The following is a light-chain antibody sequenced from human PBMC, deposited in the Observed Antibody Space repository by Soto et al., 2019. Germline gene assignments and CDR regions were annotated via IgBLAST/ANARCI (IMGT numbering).Light chain of an antibody. CDR3: QQYKNWPPSYT. CDR2: GAS. Sequence: EIVMTQSPATLSVSPGERATLSCRASQSVSINLAWYQQKPGQAPRLLIYGASTRATGVPARFSGSGSGTDFTLTISSLQSEDFAVYFCQQYKNWPPSYTFGQGTKLEIK. CDR1: QSVSIN. V-gene: IGKV3-15*01. J-gene: IGKJ2*01.